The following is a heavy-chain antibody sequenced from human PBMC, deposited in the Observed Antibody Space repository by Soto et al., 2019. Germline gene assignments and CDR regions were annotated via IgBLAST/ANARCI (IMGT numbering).Heavy chain of an antibody. J-gene: IGHJ4*02. V-gene: IGHV1-18*04. CDR3: ARAATGSYHSAY. Sequence: QVQLVQSGPEVTKPGASVRVSCMTSGYAFTSYGVNWVRQAPGQGLAWMGWIAPHSGRTTYLPKFQGRVTITADAATTTAYMELGSLSSDDTGIYFCARAATGSYHSAYWGQGTVVTVSS. CDR1: GYAFTSYG. D-gene: IGHD3-10*01. CDR2: IAPHSGRT.